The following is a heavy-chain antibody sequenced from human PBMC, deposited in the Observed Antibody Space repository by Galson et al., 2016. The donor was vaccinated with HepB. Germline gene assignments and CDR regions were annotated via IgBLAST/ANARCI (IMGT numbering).Heavy chain of an antibody. D-gene: IGHD5-24*01. CDR1: GYTFATYG. V-gene: IGHV1-18*01. J-gene: IGHJ3*02. CDR2: IRVYNERT. Sequence: SVKVSCKASGYTFATYGITWVRQAPGQGLEWLGWIRVYNERTDYAHKFQGRVTMTTDTSTNTAYMDLRSLRSDDTAVYYCARSDGEIWGQGTLATVSP. CDR3: ARSDGEI.